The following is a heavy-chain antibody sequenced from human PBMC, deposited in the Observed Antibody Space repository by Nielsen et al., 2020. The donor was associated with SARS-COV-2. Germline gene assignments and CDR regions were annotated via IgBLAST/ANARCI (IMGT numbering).Heavy chain of an antibody. Sequence: GESLKISCAASGFTVSSNYMSWVRQAPGKGLEWVSVIYSGGSTYYADSVKGRFTISRDNSKNTLYLQMNSLRAEDTAVYYCNRYYYGMDVWGQGTTVTVPS. V-gene: IGHV3-66*01. CDR3: NRYYYGMDV. CDR2: IYSGGST. J-gene: IGHJ6*02. CDR1: GFTVSSNY. D-gene: IGHD2/OR15-2a*01.